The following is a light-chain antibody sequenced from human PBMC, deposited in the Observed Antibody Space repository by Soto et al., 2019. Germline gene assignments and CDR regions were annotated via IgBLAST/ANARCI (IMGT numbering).Light chain of an antibody. CDR1: QSMGSN. CDR2: GAS. V-gene: IGKV3-20*01. J-gene: IGKJ1*01. CDR3: QQYGSSPTT. Sequence: EIVLTHSPGTLSLSPGERATLACRASQSMGSNVAWYQQKPGQAPRLLIYGASIRATGIPDRFSGSGSGADFTLTTGRLEPEDSAVYHCQQYGSSPTTFGQGTKVDIK.